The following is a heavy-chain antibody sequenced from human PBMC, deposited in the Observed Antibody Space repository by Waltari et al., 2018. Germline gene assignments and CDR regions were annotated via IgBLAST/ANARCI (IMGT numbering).Heavy chain of an antibody. Sequence: QVQLQQWGAGLLKPSETLSLTCAVYGGSFSGYYWSWIRQPPGKGLEWIGEINHSGSTNANPSLKSRVTISVDTSKNQFSLKLSSVTAADTAVYYCARGPFQYGSGSRDFDYWGQGTLVTVSS. J-gene: IGHJ4*02. CDR1: GGSFSGYY. D-gene: IGHD3-10*01. CDR3: ARGPFQYGSGSRDFDY. CDR2: INHSGST. V-gene: IGHV4-34*01.